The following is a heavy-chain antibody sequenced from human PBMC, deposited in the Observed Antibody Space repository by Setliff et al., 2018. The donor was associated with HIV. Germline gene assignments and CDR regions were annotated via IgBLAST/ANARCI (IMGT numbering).Heavy chain of an antibody. Sequence: SETLSLTCTVSGVSISSDGYYWCWIRQRPGKGLEWIGCVSYSGNTYHNPSLKSRLTILLYTSKNLFSLNLSSVTAADTAVYYCAREVLPLTGGRGWFDPWGQGTLVTVSS. CDR3: AREVLPLTGGRGWFDP. D-gene: IGHD1-1*01. CDR1: GVSISSDGYY. J-gene: IGHJ5*02. V-gene: IGHV4-31*03. CDR2: VSYSGNT.